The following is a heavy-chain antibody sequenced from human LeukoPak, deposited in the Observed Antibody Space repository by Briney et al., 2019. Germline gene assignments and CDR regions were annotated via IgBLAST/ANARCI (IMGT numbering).Heavy chain of an antibody. Sequence: GSSVKVSCKASGYTFTSYDINWVRQATGQGLEWMGWMNPNSGNTGYAQKFQGRVTITRNTSISTAYMELSSLRSEDTAVYYCARKNWNYGVHYYYMDVWGKGTTVTVSS. V-gene: IGHV1-8*03. CDR1: GYTFTSYD. CDR3: ARKNWNYGVHYYYMDV. CDR2: MNPNSGNT. J-gene: IGHJ6*03. D-gene: IGHD1-7*01.